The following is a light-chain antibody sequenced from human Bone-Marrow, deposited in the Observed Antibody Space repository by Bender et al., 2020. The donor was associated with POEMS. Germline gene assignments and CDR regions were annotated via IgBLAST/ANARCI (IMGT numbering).Light chain of an antibody. CDR1: SSDIGGYNY. V-gene: IGLV2-14*01. Sequence: QSALTQPPSASGSPGQSVTISCTGTSSDIGGYNYVSWYQQHPGKAPKLMIFEVSNRPSGVSNRFSGSKSGNTASLTISGLQAEDEADYYCSAHGSSSVFGGGTKLTVL. CDR3: SAHGSSSV. CDR2: EVS. J-gene: IGLJ3*02.